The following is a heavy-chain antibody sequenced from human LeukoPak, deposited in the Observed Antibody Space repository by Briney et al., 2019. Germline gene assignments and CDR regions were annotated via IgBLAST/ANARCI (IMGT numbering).Heavy chain of an antibody. V-gene: IGHV1-69*13. D-gene: IGHD2-2*01. J-gene: IGHJ4*02. Sequence: SVKVSCKASGYTFTSYGISWVRQAPGQGLEWMGGIIPIFGTANYAQKFQGRVTITADESTRTAYMKLSSLRSEDTAVYYCARPAGNQLPKDMYLYYWGQGTLVTVSS. CDR3: ARPAGNQLPKDMYLYY. CDR2: IIPIFGTA. CDR1: GYTFTSYG.